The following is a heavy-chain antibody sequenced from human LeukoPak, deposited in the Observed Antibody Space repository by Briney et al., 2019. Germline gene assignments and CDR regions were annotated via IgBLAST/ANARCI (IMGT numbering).Heavy chain of an antibody. CDR1: GFTFSSYG. J-gene: IGHJ4*02. CDR2: ISYDGSNK. Sequence: PGRSLRLSCAASGFTFSSYGMHWVRQAPGKGLEWVAVISYDGSNKYYADSVKGRFTISRDNSKNTLYLQMNSLRAEDTAVYYCAKDLYSTRYYFDYWGQGTLVTVSS. D-gene: IGHD2-8*01. V-gene: IGHV3-30*18. CDR3: AKDLYSTRYYFDY.